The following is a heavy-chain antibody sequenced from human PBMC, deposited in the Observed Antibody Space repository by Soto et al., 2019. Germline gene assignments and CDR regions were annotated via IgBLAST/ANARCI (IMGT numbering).Heavy chain of an antibody. CDR1: GFTFTSSA. D-gene: IGHD3-22*01. V-gene: IGHV1-58*01. J-gene: IGHJ6*02. CDR3: AAEAHDSSGYYYYYYGMDV. CDR2: IVVGSGNT. Sequence: ASVKVSCKASGFTFTSSAVQWVRQARGQRLEWKGWIVVGSGNTNYAQKFQERVTITRDMSTSTSYMELSSLRSEDTAVYYCAAEAHDSSGYYYYYYGMDVWGQGTTVTVSS.